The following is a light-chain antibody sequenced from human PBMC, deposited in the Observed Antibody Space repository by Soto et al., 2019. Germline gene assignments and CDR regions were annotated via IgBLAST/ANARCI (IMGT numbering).Light chain of an antibody. CDR2: EGS. V-gene: IGLV2-23*03. CDR1: SSDVGSYNL. J-gene: IGLJ1*01. CDR3: CSYAGSSTFEV. Sequence: QSVLTQPASVSGSPGQSITISCTGTSSDVGSYNLVSWYQQHPGKAPKLMIYEGSKRPSGVPNRFSGSKSGNTASLTISGLQAEDEADYYCCSYAGSSTFEVFGTGTKVTVL.